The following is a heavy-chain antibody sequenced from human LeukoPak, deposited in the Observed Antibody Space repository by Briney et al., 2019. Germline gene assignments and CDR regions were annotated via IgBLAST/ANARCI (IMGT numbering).Heavy chain of an antibody. CDR1: EFTFGSFA. Sequence: GGSLRLSGAASEFTFGSFAMSWVRQAPGKGLEWVSYIRGGGAGALYADSVKGRFTVSRDNSRSTLYLQMNSLRVEDTAVYYCAKCAQSYGNDAFDLWGPGTMVTVSS. D-gene: IGHD5-18*01. CDR2: IRGGGAGA. CDR3: AKCAQSYGNDAFDL. V-gene: IGHV3-23*01. J-gene: IGHJ3*01.